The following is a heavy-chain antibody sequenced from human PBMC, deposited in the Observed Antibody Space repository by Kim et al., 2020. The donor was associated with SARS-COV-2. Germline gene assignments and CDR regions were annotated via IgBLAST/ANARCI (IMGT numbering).Heavy chain of an antibody. V-gene: IGHV4-34*01. D-gene: IGHD6-13*01. CDR3: ARGRGSSSWYSVEPPNFD. J-gene: IGHJ4*01. Sequence: SQTLSLTCAVYGGSFSGYYWSWIRQPPGKGLEWIGEINHSGSTNYNPSLKSRVTISVDTSKNQFSLKLSSVTAADTAVYYCARGRGSSSWYSVEPPNFD. CDR1: GGSFSGYY. CDR2: INHSGST.